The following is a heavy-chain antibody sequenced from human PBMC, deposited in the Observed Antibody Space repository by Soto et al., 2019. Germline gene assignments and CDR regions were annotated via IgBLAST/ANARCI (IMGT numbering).Heavy chain of an antibody. Sequence: EVQLVESGGGLVQPGGSLRLSCAASGFTFSSYSMNWVRQAPGKGLEWVSYISSSSSTIYYADSVKGRFTISRDNAKNSLYLQMNSLRDEDTAVYYCARDHLVNHYYYGMDVWGQGTTVTVSS. CDR1: GFTFSSYS. CDR2: ISSSSSTI. D-gene: IGHD6-6*01. J-gene: IGHJ6*02. CDR3: ARDHLVNHYYYGMDV. V-gene: IGHV3-48*02.